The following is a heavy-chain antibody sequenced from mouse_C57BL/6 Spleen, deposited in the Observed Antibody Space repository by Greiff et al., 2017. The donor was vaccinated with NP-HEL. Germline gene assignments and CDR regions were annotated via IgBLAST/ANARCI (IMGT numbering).Heavy chain of an antibody. V-gene: IGHV1-50*01. D-gene: IGHD1-1*01. CDR1: GYTFTSYW. CDR3: ARKGFPITTVEEPYYFDY. J-gene: IGHJ2*01. Sequence: QVQLQQPGAELVKPGASVKLSCKASGYTFTSYWMQWVKQRPGQGLEWIGEIDPSDSYTNYNQKFKGKATLTVDTSSSTAYMQLSSLTSEDSAVYYCARKGFPITTVEEPYYFDYWGQGTTLTVSS. CDR2: IDPSDSYT.